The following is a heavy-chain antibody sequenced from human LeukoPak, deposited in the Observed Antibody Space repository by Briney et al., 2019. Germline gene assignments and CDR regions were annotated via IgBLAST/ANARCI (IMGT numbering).Heavy chain of an antibody. CDR1: GFTFSGSA. D-gene: IGHD5-24*01. V-gene: IGHV3-73*01. CDR3: TRLGGNGYNSGYFDY. Sequence: GGSLRLSCAASGFTFSGSAMRWVRQASGKGLEWVGRIRSKANSYATAYAASVKRRFTISRDDSTNTASLQMNSLKAEDTAVYYCTRLGGNGYNSGYFDYWGQGTLVTVSS. J-gene: IGHJ4*02. CDR2: IRSKANSYAT.